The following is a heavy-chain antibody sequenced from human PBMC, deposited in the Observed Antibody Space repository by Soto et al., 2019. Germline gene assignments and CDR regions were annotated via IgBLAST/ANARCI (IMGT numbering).Heavy chain of an antibody. Sequence: SETLSLTCAVSGGSISSGGYSWSWIRQPPGKGLEWIGYIYHSGSTYYNPSLKSRVTISVDRSKNQFSLKLSSVTAADTAVYYCASVPDCWGQGTLVTVYS. D-gene: IGHD2-2*01. CDR1: GGSISSGGYS. V-gene: IGHV4-30-2*01. J-gene: IGHJ4*02. CDR3: ASVPDC. CDR2: IYHSGST.